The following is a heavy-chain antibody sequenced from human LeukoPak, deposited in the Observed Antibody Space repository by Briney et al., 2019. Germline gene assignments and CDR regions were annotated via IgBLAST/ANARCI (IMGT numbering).Heavy chain of an antibody. V-gene: IGHV1-2*02. J-gene: IGHJ6*03. CDR2: INPNSGGT. D-gene: IGHD3-3*01. Sequence: ASVKVPCKASGYTFTSYGISWVRQAPGQGLEWMGWINPNSGGTNYAQKFQGRVTMTRDTSISTAYMELSRLRSDDTAVYYCARGITIFGLYYYYYMDVWGKGTTVTVSS. CDR3: ARGITIFGLYYYYYMDV. CDR1: GYTFTSYG.